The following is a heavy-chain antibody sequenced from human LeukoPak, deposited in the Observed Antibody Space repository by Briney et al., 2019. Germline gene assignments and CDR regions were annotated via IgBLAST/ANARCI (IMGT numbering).Heavy chain of an antibody. J-gene: IGHJ4*02. CDR1: GLTFSRYW. CDR2: IKQDGSEK. V-gene: IGHV3-7*04. CDR3: VRGATPGDY. Sequence: GGSLRLSCAASGLTFSRYWMSWVRQAPGKGLERVANIKQDGSEKYYVDSVKGRFTISRDNAKKSLYLQMNNLRAEDTAVYYCVRGATPGDYWGQGTLVTVSS. D-gene: IGHD1-26*01.